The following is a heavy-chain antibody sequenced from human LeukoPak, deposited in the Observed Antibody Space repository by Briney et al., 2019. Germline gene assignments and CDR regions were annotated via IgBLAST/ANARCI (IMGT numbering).Heavy chain of an antibody. J-gene: IGHJ4*02. CDR1: GYTFTEYN. CDR3: ARVGTTHY. V-gene: IGHV1-2*02. D-gene: IGHD1/OR15-1a*01. CDR2: INPKSGGT. Sequence: GASVKVFCKASGYTFTEYNLHWVRQAPGQGLEWMGWINPKSGGTSYAQKFQGRVTMTRDTSISTAYMELSGLSFDDTAMYYCARVGTTHYWGQGTLVTVSS.